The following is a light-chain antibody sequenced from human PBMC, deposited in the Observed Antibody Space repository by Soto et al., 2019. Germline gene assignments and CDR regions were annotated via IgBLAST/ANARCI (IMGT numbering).Light chain of an antibody. J-gene: IGKJ5*01. CDR2: GAS. V-gene: IGKV3-20*01. CDR3: QHYGSSPIT. Sequence: VVSHSAAAVSLSPGERATLSCRASQYVSRYLAWYQQKPGQAPRLLIYGASSRATGIPDRFSGSGSGTDFTLTISRLEAEDFAVYYCQHYGSSPITFGQGTRLEI. CDR1: QYVSRY.